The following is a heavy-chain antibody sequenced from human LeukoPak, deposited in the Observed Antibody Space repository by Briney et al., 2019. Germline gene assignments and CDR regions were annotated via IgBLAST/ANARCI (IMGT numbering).Heavy chain of an antibody. D-gene: IGHD3-3*01. CDR2: ISGSGITT. CDR3: AKMEGQRLYDYCMDV. CDR1: GFTFNSYG. V-gene: IGHV3-23*01. Sequence: SGGSLRLSCAASGFTFNSYGMNWVRQAPGKGLEWVSAISGSGITTYYADSVKGRFTISRDNSKNTLYLHMNSLRADDTAVYYCAKMEGQRLYDYCMDVWGRGTTVTVSS. J-gene: IGHJ6*03.